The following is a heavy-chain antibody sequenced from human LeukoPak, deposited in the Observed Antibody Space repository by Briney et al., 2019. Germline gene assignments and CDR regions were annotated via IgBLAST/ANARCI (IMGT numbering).Heavy chain of an antibody. CDR2: IINSGDTK. D-gene: IGHD4-23*01. Sequence: GALILSFVGSGFLFSCYWMNWVRPAPGQGLGWVSWIINSGDTKHYADSVKGRFTISRDNGKETAYPVLNGLRAEDTAVYYCARDANGNLDIWGPGTMVTVSS. J-gene: IGHJ3*02. CDR1: GFLFSCYW. V-gene: IGHV3-48*01. CDR3: ARDANGNLDI.